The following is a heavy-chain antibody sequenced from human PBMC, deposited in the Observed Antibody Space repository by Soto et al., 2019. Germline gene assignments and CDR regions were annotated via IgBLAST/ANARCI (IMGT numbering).Heavy chain of an antibody. CDR1: GYSISSNNW. J-gene: IGHJ4*02. D-gene: IGHD3-3*01. V-gene: IGHV4-4*02. CDR2: IFHSGAT. CDR3: ATEGCWNGHLVW. Sequence: QVQLQESGPGLVKPSGTLSLTCAVSGYSISSNNWWSWVRQPPGKGLEWIGEIFHSGATNYNPSLKSRVSISVDKSKNQFSLNLTSVTAADTAVYYGATEGCWNGHLVWWGQGTLVTVSS.